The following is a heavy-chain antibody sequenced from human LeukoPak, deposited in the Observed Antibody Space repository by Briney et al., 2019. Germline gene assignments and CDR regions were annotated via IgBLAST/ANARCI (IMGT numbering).Heavy chain of an antibody. CDR2: IYYSENT. Sequence: SRTLSLTCTVSGGSISSSNYYWGWIRQPPGKGLEWIGSIYYSENTYYNPSLKSRVTISIDRSKSQFSLKLSSVTAADTAVYYCATVGATYYDVLTGPFDYWGQGTLVTVSS. CDR3: ATVGATYYDVLTGPFDY. J-gene: IGHJ4*02. V-gene: IGHV4-39*07. D-gene: IGHD3-9*01. CDR1: GGSISSSNYY.